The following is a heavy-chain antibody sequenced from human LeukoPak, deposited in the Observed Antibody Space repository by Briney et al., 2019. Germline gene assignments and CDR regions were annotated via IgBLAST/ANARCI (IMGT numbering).Heavy chain of an antibody. CDR1: GYTFTSYG. CDR3: ARDKRVGATDY. V-gene: IGHV1-2*02. CDR2: INPNSGGT. D-gene: IGHD1-26*01. J-gene: IGHJ4*02. Sequence: ASVKVSCEASGYTFTSYGISWVRQAPGQGLEWMGWINPNSGGTNYAQKFQGRVTMTRDTSISTAYMELSRLRSDDTAVYYCARDKRVGATDYWGQGTLVTVSS.